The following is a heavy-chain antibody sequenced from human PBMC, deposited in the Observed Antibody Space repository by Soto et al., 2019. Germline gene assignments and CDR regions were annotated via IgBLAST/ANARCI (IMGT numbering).Heavy chain of an antibody. CDR1: GYTFTSYY. CDR2: INPSGGST. Sequence: ASVKVSCKASGYTFTSYYMHWVRQAPGQGLEWMGIINPSGGSTSYAQKFQGRVTMTRDTSTSTVYMELSSLRSEDTAVYYCATSRPLGAFDIWGQGTMVTVSS. V-gene: IGHV1-46*01. CDR3: ATSRPLGAFDI. D-gene: IGHD1-26*01. J-gene: IGHJ3*02.